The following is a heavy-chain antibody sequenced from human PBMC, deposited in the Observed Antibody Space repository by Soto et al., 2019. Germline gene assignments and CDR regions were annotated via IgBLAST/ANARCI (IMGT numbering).Heavy chain of an antibody. V-gene: IGHV4-39*01. CDR3: ARRITMVRGLGGMDV. CDR2: IYYSGST. D-gene: IGHD3-10*01. Sequence: QLQLQESGPGLMKPSETLSLTCTVSGGSISSSSYYWGWIRQPPGKGLEWIGSIYYSGSTYYNPSLKSRVTISVDTSKNQFSLKLSSVTAADTAVYYCARRITMVRGLGGMDVWGQGTTVTVSS. CDR1: GGSISSSSYY. J-gene: IGHJ6*02.